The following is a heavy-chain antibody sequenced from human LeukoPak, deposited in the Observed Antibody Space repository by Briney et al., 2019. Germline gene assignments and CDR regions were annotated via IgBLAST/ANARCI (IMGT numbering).Heavy chain of an antibody. CDR3: ARFEAVAGPSYAFDI. CDR2: IYTSGST. V-gene: IGHV4-4*07. J-gene: IGHJ3*02. D-gene: IGHD6-19*01. CDR1: GDSISRPY. Sequence: SETLSLTCTVSGDSISRPYWSWIRQPAGKGLEWIGRIYTSGSTSYNPSLKSRVTMSVDAPKNQFSLKLTSVTAADTAIYYCARFEAVAGPSYAFDIWGQGTVVTVSS.